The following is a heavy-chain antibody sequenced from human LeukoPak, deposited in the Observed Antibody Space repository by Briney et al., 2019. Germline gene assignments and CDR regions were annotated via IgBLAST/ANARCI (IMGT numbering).Heavy chain of an antibody. CDR3: AKEKGGSSGYFDI. CDR1: GFTFSSYG. CDR2: IRNDGINK. Sequence: GGSLRLSCAASGFTFSSYGMHWVRQAPGKGLEWVASIRNDGINKDYADSVKGRFAISRDNSKNTLYLQMNSLRAEDTAVFYCAKEKGGSSGYFDIWGQGTMVTVSS. D-gene: IGHD3-22*01. V-gene: IGHV3-30*02. J-gene: IGHJ3*02.